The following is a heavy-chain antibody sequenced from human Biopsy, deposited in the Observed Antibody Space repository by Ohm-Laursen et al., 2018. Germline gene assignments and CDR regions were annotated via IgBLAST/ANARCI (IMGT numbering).Heavy chain of an antibody. Sequence: SVKVSCKASGGPSSNYAFSWVRQAPGQGLEWVGRIVPILGHLNYTQRFQGRVSTTADKSTTYVYMELSRLTSGDTAVYYCAADADGYYTEFDYWGPGTLVTVSS. CDR3: AADADGYYTEFDY. CDR1: GGPSSNYA. V-gene: IGHV1-69*04. J-gene: IGHJ4*02. CDR2: IVPILGHL. D-gene: IGHD3-3*01.